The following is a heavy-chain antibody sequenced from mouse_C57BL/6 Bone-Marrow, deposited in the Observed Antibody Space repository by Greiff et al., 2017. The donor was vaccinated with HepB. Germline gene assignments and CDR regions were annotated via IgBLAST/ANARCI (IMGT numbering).Heavy chain of an antibody. D-gene: IGHD1-1*01. V-gene: IGHV1-81*01. CDR3: AKSQTWITTGAY. J-gene: IGHJ3*01. Sequence: VQLQQSGAELARPGASVKLSCKASGYTFTSYGISWVKQRTGQGLEWIGEIYPRSGNTYYNEKFKGKATLTADKSSSTAYMEPRSLTSEDSAVYFCAKSQTWITTGAYWGQGTLVTVSA. CDR1: GYTFTSYG. CDR2: IYPRSGNT.